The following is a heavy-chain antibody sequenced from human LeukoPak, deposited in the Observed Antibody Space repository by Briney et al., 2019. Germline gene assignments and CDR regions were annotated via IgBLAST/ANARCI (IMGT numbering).Heavy chain of an antibody. CDR2: INGGGGTS. CDR1: GFTFTSYA. V-gene: IGHV3-23*01. D-gene: IGHD6-19*01. CDR3: AKVRDSSGWGTLFGY. Sequence: GGSLRLSCAASGFTFTSYAMSWVSQAPGKGLEWVSAINGGGGTSFYADSVKGRFTISRDNSKNTLYLQMSSLRAEDTAIYYCAKVRDSSGWGTLFGYWGQGALVTVSS. J-gene: IGHJ4*02.